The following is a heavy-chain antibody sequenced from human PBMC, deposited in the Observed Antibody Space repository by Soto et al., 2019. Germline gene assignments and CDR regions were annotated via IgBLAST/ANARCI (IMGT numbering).Heavy chain of an antibody. Sequence: SETLSLTCTVSGGTISSWYWSWIRQPPGKGLEWIGYIYYSESTKYNPSLKSRLTISVDTSKNQFSLKLSSVTAADTAVYYCARAGGPDGSGSYNFDYWGQGTLVTVSS. CDR2: IYYSEST. D-gene: IGHD3-10*01. J-gene: IGHJ4*02. CDR1: GGTISSWY. V-gene: IGHV4-59*01. CDR3: ARAGGPDGSGSYNFDY.